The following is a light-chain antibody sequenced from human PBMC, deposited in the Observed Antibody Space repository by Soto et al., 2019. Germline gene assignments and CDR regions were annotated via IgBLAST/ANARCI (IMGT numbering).Light chain of an antibody. Sequence: EIVLTQSPGTLSLSPGERATLSCRASHSVTSNSLAWYQQKPGQAPRLLIFSASSRATGIPDRFSGSESGTDFTLTISRLEPEDFEVYYCHQYGSSPWTFGQGTKVEIK. CDR3: HQYGSSPWT. J-gene: IGKJ1*01. V-gene: IGKV3-20*01. CDR1: HSVTSNS. CDR2: SAS.